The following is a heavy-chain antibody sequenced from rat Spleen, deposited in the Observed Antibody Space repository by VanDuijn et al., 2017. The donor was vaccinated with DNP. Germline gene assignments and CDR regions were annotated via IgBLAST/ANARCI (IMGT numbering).Heavy chain of an antibody. V-gene: IGHV5S10*01. Sequence: EVQLVESGGVLVQPGRSLKLSCAASGFTFSDYAMAWVRQAPKKGLEWVATISYDGIRTYYRDSVKGRFTISRDDAKSTLYLQMDSLRSEDTATYYCATEDYGYPFDYWGQGVMVTVSS. D-gene: IGHD1-7*01. CDR3: ATEDYGYPFDY. CDR2: ISYDGIRT. CDR1: GFTFSDYA. J-gene: IGHJ2*01.